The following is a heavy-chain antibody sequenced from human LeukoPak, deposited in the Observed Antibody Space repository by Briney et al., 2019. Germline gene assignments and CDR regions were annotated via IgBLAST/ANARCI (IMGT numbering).Heavy chain of an antibody. CDR1: GFTFGDYA. D-gene: IGHD2-2*01. J-gene: IGHJ4*02. CDR2: IRSKAYGGTT. Sequence: KPGRSLRLSCTASGFTFGDYAMSWFRQAPGKGLEWVGFIRSKAYGGTTEYAASVKGRFTISRDDSKSIAYLQMNSLKTEDTAVYYCTRVRRYCSSTSCYGGFDYWGQGTLVTVSS. V-gene: IGHV3-49*05. CDR3: TRVRRYCSSTSCYGGFDY.